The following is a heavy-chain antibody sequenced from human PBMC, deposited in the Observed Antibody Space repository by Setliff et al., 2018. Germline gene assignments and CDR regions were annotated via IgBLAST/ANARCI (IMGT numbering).Heavy chain of an antibody. CDR2: IYHSGST. CDR3: ARDKRQYNFWSGYYGSWGNYFDY. CDR1: GQSFSDYY. D-gene: IGHD3-3*01. V-gene: IGHV4-34*01. J-gene: IGHJ4*02. Sequence: PSETLSLTCAIYGQSFSDYYWSWVRQPPGKGLEWIGEIYHSGSTNYNPSLKSRVTISVDTSKNQFSLKLSSVTAADTAVYYCARDKRQYNFWSGYYGSWGNYFDYWGQGTLVTVSS.